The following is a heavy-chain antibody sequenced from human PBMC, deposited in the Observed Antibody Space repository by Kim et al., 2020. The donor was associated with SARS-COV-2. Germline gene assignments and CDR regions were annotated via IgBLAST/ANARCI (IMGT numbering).Heavy chain of an antibody. V-gene: IGHV3-43*01. Sequence: GWSLRLSCAASGFTFHDYTFHWIRQAPGKGLEWVSLMSWDGGTTYYADSVKGRFTVSRDNSKNSLYLQMKSLKTEDTALYFCTKDSRGREIWGYGMDVWG. CDR3: TKDSRGREIWGYGMDV. CDR2: MSWDGGTT. D-gene: IGHD3-16*01. J-gene: IGHJ6*01. CDR1: GFTFHDYT.